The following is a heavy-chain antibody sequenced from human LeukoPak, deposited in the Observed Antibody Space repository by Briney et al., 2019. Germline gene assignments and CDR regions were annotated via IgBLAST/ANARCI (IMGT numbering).Heavy chain of an antibody. CDR3: ARDLDYRNNWNQRYDY. V-gene: IGHV3-48*01. Sequence: PGGSLRLSCAASGFTFSSYSMNWVRQAPGKGLEWVSYISSSSSTIYYADSVKGRFTISRDNAKNSLYLQMNSLRAEDSAVYYCARDLDYRNNWNQRYDYWGQGTLVTVSS. CDR2: ISSSSSTI. J-gene: IGHJ4*02. D-gene: IGHD1-20*01. CDR1: GFTFSSYS.